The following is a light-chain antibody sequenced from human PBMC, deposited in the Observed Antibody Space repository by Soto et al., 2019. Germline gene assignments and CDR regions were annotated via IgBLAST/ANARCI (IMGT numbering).Light chain of an antibody. CDR1: QSVGSF. CDR3: QQRNSWPPTFT. Sequence: EIVFTQSPATLSFSPGERAPLSCRASQSVGSFLAWYQQKPGQAPRLLIYDTSIRATGIPARFSGSGSGTDFTLTISSLEPEDFAVYYCQQRNSWPPTFTFGQGTRLEIK. J-gene: IGKJ5*01. V-gene: IGKV3-11*01. CDR2: DTS.